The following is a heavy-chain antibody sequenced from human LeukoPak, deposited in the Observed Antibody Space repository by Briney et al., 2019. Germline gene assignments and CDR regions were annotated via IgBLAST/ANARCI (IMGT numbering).Heavy chain of an antibody. J-gene: IGHJ4*02. V-gene: IGHV1-18*01. CDR1: GYTFTSYG. Sequence: ASVTVSCKASGYTFTSYGISWVRQAPGQGLEWMGWISAYKGNTNYAQKLQGRVTMTTDTSTSTAYMELRRLRSDDTAVYYCARDRGYYYGSGSPLANFDYWGQGTLVTVSS. CDR3: ARDRGYYYGSGSPLANFDY. D-gene: IGHD3-10*01. CDR2: ISAYKGNT.